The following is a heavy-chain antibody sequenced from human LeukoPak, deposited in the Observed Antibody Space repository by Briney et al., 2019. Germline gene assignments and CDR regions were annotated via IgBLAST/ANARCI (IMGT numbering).Heavy chain of an antibody. Sequence: GGSLRLSXAASGFTFSSYSMNWVCQAPGKGLEWVSYISSSSGTIYYADSVKGRFTISRDNAKKSLYLQMNSLRAEDTAVYYCARGYCSGGSCYRYFDYWGQGTLVTVSS. CDR3: ARGYCSGGSCYRYFDY. CDR1: GFTFSSYS. D-gene: IGHD2-15*01. J-gene: IGHJ4*02. V-gene: IGHV3-48*01. CDR2: ISSSSGTI.